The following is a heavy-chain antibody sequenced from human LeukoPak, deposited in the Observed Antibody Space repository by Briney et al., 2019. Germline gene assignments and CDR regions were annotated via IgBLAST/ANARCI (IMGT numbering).Heavy chain of an antibody. J-gene: IGHJ4*02. CDR2: IYYSGSA. CDR3: AGSMIRVAPSFDY. Sequence: SETLSLTCTVSGGSISSYYWSWLRQPPGKGLEWIGYIYYSGSANYNPSLKSRVTISVDTSKNQFSLKLTSVTAADTAVFYCAGSMIRVAPSFDYWGQGTLVTVYS. CDR1: GGSISSYY. V-gene: IGHV4-59*08. D-gene: IGHD3-10*01.